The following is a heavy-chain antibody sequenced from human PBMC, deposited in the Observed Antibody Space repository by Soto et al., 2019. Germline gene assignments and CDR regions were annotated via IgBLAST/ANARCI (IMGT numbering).Heavy chain of an antibody. CDR1: WVTVMINY. J-gene: IGHJ4*02. CDR3: ARVVEVGWRYFDD. CDR2: IYSGGST. D-gene: IGHD2-15*01. V-gene: IGHV3-53*01. Sequence: LXLYRAASWVTVMINYMSWVLQAPGKGLEWVSVIYSGGSTYYADSVKGRFTISRDNSKNTLYLQMNSLRAEDTAVYYCARVVEVGWRYFDDWGQGTLVTVSS.